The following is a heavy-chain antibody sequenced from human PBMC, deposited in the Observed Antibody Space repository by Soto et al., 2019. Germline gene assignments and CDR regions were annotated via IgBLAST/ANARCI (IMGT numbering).Heavy chain of an antibody. V-gene: IGHV3-23*01. Sequence: EVQLLESGGGLVQPGGSLRLSCAASGFTFSNSAMSWVRQAPGKGLEWVTGISASADSTYYADSVKGRFTISRDNSKNPAYLPRNTLSAEETGVYPRAAGATVFGVFISSLIFYRNDVWGQGALV. D-gene: IGHD3-3*01. J-gene: IGHJ6*02. CDR2: ISASADST. CDR1: GFTFSNSA. CDR3: AAGATVFGVFISSLIFYRNDV.